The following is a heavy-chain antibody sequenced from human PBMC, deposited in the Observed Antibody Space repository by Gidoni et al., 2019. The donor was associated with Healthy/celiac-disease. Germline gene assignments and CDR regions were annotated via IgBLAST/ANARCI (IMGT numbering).Heavy chain of an antibody. CDR1: GFSLSTARMG. J-gene: IGHJ4*02. Sequence: QVTLKESGPVLVKPAETLTLTCTVSGFSLSTARMGVGWIRQPPGKALELLAHIFSNDEKSYSTALKSRLTISKDTSKSQVVLTMTNMDPVDTATYYCARTSYYYDSSGYDVFDYWGQGTLVTVSS. CDR3: ARTSYYYDSSGYDVFDY. CDR2: IFSNDEK. D-gene: IGHD3-22*01. V-gene: IGHV2-26*01.